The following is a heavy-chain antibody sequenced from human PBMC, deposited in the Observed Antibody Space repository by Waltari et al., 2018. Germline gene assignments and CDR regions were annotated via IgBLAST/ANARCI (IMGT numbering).Heavy chain of an antibody. D-gene: IGHD6-13*01. Sequence: QVQLVQSGAEVTKPVASVKVSCKASGYTFSSYAIRWVRQAPGQGLEWMGGIIPIFGTAHYAQKFQCRVTITADESTSTADMELSSLRSEDTAVYYCARVAESSWYPSPDYWGQGTLVTVSS. CDR1: GYTFSSYA. V-gene: IGHV1-69*01. CDR2: IIPIFGTA. J-gene: IGHJ4*02. CDR3: ARVAESSWYPSPDY.